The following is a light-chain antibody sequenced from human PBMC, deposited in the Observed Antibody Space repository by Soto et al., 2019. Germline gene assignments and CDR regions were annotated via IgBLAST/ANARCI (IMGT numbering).Light chain of an antibody. CDR2: GTS. J-gene: IGKJ1*01. CDR1: QSVSSSY. Sequence: EIVLTQSPGTLSLSPGERATLSCRASQSVSSSYLAWYQQKPGQAPRLLIYGTSSRATAIPDRFSGSGSGTDFTLTSSRLEHVDFAVYYCRQYGSSSWTFGQGTKVEIK. V-gene: IGKV3-20*01. CDR3: RQYGSSSWT.